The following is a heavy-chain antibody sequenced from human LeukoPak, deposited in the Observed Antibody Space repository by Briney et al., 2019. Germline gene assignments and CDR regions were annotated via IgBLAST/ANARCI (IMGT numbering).Heavy chain of an antibody. J-gene: IGHJ6*03. Sequence: PGGSLRLSIAAPGFTFSSYGMTWVRQAPGKGLEWVPAISGKGDTTYYADSVKGRFTISRDNSKNTLYLQMNSLRAEDTAVYYCARGGAYHYYYMDVCGEGSTVTTSS. CDR2: ISGKGDTT. CDR3: ARGGAYHYYYMDV. CDR1: GFTFSSYG. V-gene: IGHV3-23*01.